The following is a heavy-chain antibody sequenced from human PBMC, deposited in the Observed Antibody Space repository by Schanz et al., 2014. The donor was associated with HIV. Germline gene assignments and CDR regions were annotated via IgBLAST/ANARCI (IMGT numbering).Heavy chain of an antibody. CDR2: MRPDAVEK. J-gene: IGHJ3*02. CDR1: GLTFSSYG. D-gene: IGHD6-19*01. CDR3: ARYSVKLAGVGPDVAFDI. V-gene: IGHV3-7*01. Sequence: VQLVESGGGVVQPGRSLRLSCAGSGLTFSSYGMHWVRQAPGKGLEWVANMRPDAVEKYYVDSVKGRFTISKDNAKTSLYLQMNSLRDEDTAVYYCARYSVKLAGVGPDVAFDIWGQGTMVTVSS.